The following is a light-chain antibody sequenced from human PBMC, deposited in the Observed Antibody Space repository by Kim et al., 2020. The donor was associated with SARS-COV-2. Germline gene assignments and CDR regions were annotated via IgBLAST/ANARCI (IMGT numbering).Light chain of an antibody. CDR3: CSTSNTLDYV. V-gene: IGLV2-14*03. Sequence: GQSFTISCSGTGGDIGNSNSVSWYQQPSGEAPRLIIYDVRDRPSGVSARFSGSKSANMASLTISGLRSEDEAYYYCCSTSNTLDYVFGSGTKVTVL. CDR2: DVR. J-gene: IGLJ1*01. CDR1: GGDIGNSNS.